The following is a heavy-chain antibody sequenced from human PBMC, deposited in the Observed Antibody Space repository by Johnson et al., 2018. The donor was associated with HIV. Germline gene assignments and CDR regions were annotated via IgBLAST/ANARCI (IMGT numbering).Heavy chain of an antibody. Sequence: VQLVESGGGVVQPGRSLRLSCAASGFTFSSYAMHWVRQAPGKGLEWVAVISYHGNNKDYADSVKGRFTISRDNSKNTLYLEMKSLRAGDTAVYYCARRSARSGGFDLWGQGTMVTVSS. D-gene: IGHD2-8*02. J-gene: IGHJ3*01. CDR2: ISYHGNNK. V-gene: IGHV3-30*04. CDR1: GFTFSSYA. CDR3: ARRSARSGGFDL.